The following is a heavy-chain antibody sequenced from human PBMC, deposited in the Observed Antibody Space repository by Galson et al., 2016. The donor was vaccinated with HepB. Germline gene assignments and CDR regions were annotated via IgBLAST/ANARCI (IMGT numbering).Heavy chain of an antibody. CDR2: IHPDDSDT. J-gene: IGHJ4*02. CDR3: ARSRDCTKFDD. CDR1: GYSFTNYW. Sequence: QSGAEVKKPGESLKISCKGSGYSFTNYWIGWVRQMPGKGLEWMGMIHPDDSDTKYSPSFQGQVTISADRSISTAYLQWSSLKASDTAMYYCARSRDCTKFDDWGQGTLVTVSS. D-gene: IGHD2-8*01. V-gene: IGHV5-51*01.